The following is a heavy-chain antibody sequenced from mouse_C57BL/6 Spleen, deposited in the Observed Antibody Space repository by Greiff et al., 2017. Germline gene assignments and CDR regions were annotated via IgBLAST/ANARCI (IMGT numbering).Heavy chain of an antibody. V-gene: IGHV1-19*01. CDR2: INPYNGGT. CDR1: GYTFTDYY. J-gene: IGHJ2*01. D-gene: IGHD1-1*01. Sequence: VQLQQSGPVLVKPGASVKMSCKASGYTFTDYYMNWVKQSHGKSLEWIGVINPYNGGTSYNQKFKGKATLTVDKSSSTAYMELNSLTSEDSAVYYCARDSTVVAPYFDYWGQGTTLTVSS. CDR3: ARDSTVVAPYFDY.